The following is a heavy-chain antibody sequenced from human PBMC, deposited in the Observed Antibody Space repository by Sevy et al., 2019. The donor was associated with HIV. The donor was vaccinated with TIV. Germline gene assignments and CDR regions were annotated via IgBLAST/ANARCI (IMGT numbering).Heavy chain of an antibody. CDR1: GGSIARSSYD. Sequence: SETLSLTCTVSGGSIARSSYDWGWIRQSPGKGLEWIGSIYFSGSTSYTTSLRNRVTISVDTSKNQVSLKMRSVTATDTAFYYCARHGGLVDRGFDFWGQGALVTVSS. D-gene: IGHD3-10*01. V-gene: IGHV4-39*01. CDR3: ARHGGLVDRGFDF. J-gene: IGHJ4*02. CDR2: IYFSGST.